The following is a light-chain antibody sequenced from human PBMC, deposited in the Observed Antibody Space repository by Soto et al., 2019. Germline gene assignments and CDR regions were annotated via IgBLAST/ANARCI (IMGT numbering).Light chain of an antibody. Sequence: QSSLTQPASVSGSPGQSITISCTGTTSDVGGYNYVSWYQQHPGKAPKLLIYEVSNWPSGVSNRFSGSKSGNTASLTISGLQAEDEAEYYCSSYTSSSTVLFGGGTKLTVL. CDR2: EVS. CDR1: TSDVGGYNY. J-gene: IGLJ2*01. CDR3: SSYTSSSTVL. V-gene: IGLV2-14*01.